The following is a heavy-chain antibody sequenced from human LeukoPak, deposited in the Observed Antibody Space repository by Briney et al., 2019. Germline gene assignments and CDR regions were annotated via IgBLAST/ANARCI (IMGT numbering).Heavy chain of an antibody. Sequence: GGSLRLSRAASGFTFSDYYMSWIRQAPGKGLEWVSYISSSSSYTNYADSVKGRFTISRDNAKNSLYLQMNSLRAEDTAVYYCARARDPSGLVRGGPFDYWGQGTLVTVSS. V-gene: IGHV3-11*06. CDR3: ARARDPSGLVRGGPFDY. D-gene: IGHD6-19*01. CDR1: GFTFSDYY. CDR2: ISSSSSYT. J-gene: IGHJ4*02.